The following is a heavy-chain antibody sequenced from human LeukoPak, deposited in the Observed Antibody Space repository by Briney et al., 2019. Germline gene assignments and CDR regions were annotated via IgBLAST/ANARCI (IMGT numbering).Heavy chain of an antibody. J-gene: IGHJ4*02. Sequence: GSLRLSCSASGFTFSDYYMNWIRQAPGKGLEWGSYISGSASYTDYVDSVKGRFTISRDNAKSSLYLQMDSLRAEDTAVYYCARESSSGLIIDFWGQGTLVTVSS. CDR1: GFTFSDYY. D-gene: IGHD6-19*01. CDR2: ISGSASYT. CDR3: ARESSSGLIIDF. V-gene: IGHV3-11*06.